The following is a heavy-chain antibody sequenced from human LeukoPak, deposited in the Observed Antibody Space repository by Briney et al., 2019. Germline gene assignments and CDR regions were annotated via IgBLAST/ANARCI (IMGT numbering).Heavy chain of an antibody. CDR3: ARRGWLVNFDY. J-gene: IGHJ4*02. V-gene: IGHV3-23*01. CDR1: GFTFSNNA. CDR2: ISSSGDNT. D-gene: IGHD6-19*01. Sequence: EGSLRLSCAASGFTFSNNAMSWVRQAPGKGLEWVSSISSSGDNTHYADSVKGRFTISRDNSKDTLYLQMNTLRAEDTAIYYCARRGWLVNFDYWGQGTLVTVSS.